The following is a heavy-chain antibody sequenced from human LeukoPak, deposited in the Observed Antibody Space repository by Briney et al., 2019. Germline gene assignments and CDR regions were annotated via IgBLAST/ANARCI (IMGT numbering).Heavy chain of an antibody. CDR3: ARGHVPGSTRHWDF. CDR2: IRGDENEI. Sequence: GVSLRLSCEASGFTFSSHWMHWVRQAPGKGRVWVARIRGDENEIDYADSVKGRFPISRGNAKNTLYLQMNSLRVEETAVYFCARGHVPGSTRHWDFWGQGTLVTVSS. V-gene: IGHV3-74*01. CDR1: GFTFSSHW. D-gene: IGHD3-10*01. J-gene: IGHJ4*02.